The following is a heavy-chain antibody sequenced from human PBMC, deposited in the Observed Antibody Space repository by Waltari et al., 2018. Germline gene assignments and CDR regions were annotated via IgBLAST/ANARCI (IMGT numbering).Heavy chain of an antibody. CDR1: GGSFGSFD. D-gene: IGHD3-10*01. Sequence: QVHLQESGPGLVKPSETLSLSCTVPGGSFGSFDWSWIRQPPGKGLEWIGYIYYSGSSTYSPSLQSRVTMSVDTSKNHLSLKLSSVTAADTAVYYCARASYYGDVDYWGQGILVTVSS. CDR3: ARASYYGDVDY. V-gene: IGHV4-59*12. CDR2: IYYSGSS. J-gene: IGHJ4*02.